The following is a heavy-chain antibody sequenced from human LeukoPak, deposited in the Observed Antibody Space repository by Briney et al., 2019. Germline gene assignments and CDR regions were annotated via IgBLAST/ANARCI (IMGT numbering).Heavy chain of an antibody. CDR2: TIPIFGTA. J-gene: IGHJ4*02. V-gene: IGHV1-69*01. CDR1: GGTFSSYA. CDR3: AKSTGRYFGLLDDLGY. D-gene: IGHD3-9*01. Sequence: ASVKVSCKASGGTFSSYAISWVRQAPGQGLEWMGGTIPIFGTANYAQKFQGRVTITADESTSTAYMELSSLRSEDTAVYYCAKSTGRYFGLLDDLGYWGQGTLVTVSS.